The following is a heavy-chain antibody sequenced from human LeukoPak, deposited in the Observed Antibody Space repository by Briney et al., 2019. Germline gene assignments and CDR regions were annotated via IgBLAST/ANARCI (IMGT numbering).Heavy chain of an antibody. V-gene: IGHV3-23*01. D-gene: IGHD4-17*01. J-gene: IGHJ4*02. CDR2: ISGSGGST. CDR3: AKDTNYGDYSFDY. CDR1: GFTFSSYA. Sequence: GGSLRLSCAASGFTFSSYAMSWVHQAPGKGLEWVSAISGSGGSTYYADSVKGRFTISRDNSKNTLYLQMNSLRAEDTAVYYCAKDTNYGDYSFDYWGQGTLVTVSS.